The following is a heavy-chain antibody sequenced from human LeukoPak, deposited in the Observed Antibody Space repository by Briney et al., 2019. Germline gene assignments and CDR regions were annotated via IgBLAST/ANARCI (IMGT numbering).Heavy chain of an antibody. CDR3: AKAVYSYGYLISDQYYFDY. CDR2: ISGSGGST. Sequence: GGSLRLSCAASGFTFSSYEMNWVRQAPGKGLEWVSAISGSGGSTYYADSVKGRFTISRDNSKNTLYLQMNSLRAEDTAVYYCAKAVYSYGYLISDQYYFDYWGQGTLVTVSS. CDR1: GFTFSSYE. V-gene: IGHV3-23*01. J-gene: IGHJ4*02. D-gene: IGHD5-18*01.